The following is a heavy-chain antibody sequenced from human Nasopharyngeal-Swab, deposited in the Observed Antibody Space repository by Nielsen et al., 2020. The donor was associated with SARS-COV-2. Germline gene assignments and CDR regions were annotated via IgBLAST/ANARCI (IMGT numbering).Heavy chain of an antibody. CDR1: GGTFSSYA. V-gene: IGHV1-69*13. Sequence: SVKVSCKASGGTFSSYAISWVRQAPGQGLEWMGGIIPIFGTANYAQKFQGRVTITADESTSTAYMELSSLRSGDTAVYYRAREGDQTPGMLDVWGQGTTVTVSS. J-gene: IGHJ6*02. CDR3: AREGDQTPGMLDV. D-gene: IGHD2-21*02. CDR2: IIPIFGTA.